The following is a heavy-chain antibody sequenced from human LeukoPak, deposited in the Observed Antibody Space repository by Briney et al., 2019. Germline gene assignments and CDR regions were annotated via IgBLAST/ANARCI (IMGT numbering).Heavy chain of an antibody. CDR3: ARGRTHCSGGSCYSEYFQH. D-gene: IGHD2-15*01. V-gene: IGHV1-69*13. CDR2: IIPIFGTA. CDR1: GGTFISYA. Sequence: SVKVSCKASGGTFISYAISWVRQAPGQGLEWMGGIIPIFGTANYAQKFQGRVTITADESTSTAYMELSSLRSEDTAVYYCARGRTHCSGGSCYSEYFQHWGQGTLVTVSS. J-gene: IGHJ1*01.